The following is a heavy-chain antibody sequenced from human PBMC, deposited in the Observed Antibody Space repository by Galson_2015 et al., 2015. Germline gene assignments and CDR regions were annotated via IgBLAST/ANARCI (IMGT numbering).Heavy chain of an antibody. CDR2: ISYDGSNK. V-gene: IGHV3-30-3*01. D-gene: IGHD4-23*01. J-gene: IGHJ4*02. CDR1: GFTFSSYA. Sequence: SLRLSCAASGFTFSSYAMHWVRQAPGKGLEWVAVISYDGSNKYYADSVKGRFTISRDNSKNTLYLQMNSLRAEDTAVYYCARGFSGGNRGVYWGQGTLVTVSS. CDR3: ARGFSGGNRGVY.